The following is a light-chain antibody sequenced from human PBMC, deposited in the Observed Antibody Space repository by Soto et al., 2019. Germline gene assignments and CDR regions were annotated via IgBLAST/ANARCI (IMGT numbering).Light chain of an antibody. Sequence: EIVLTQSPGTLSLSPGERATLSCRASQSVSSSYLAWYQQKPGQAPRLLIYGASSRATGIPDRFSGSGSGTDFILIISRLEPEDFAVYYCQQYGSSPFTFGGGTKVEIK. V-gene: IGKV3-20*01. J-gene: IGKJ4*01. CDR1: QSVSSSY. CDR2: GAS. CDR3: QQYGSSPFT.